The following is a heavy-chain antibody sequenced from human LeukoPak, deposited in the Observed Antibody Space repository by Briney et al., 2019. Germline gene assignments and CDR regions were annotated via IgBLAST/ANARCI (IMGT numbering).Heavy chain of an antibody. D-gene: IGHD3-3*01. CDR3: ARDKPIFGVVLEPTQDAFDI. CDR1: GFTFSIYS. CDR2: ISSSSSYI. J-gene: IGHJ3*02. Sequence: GGSLRLSCAAAGFTFSIYSMNWVRQAPGKGLEWVSSISSSSSYIYYADSVKGRFTISRDNAKNSLYLQMNSLRAEDTAVYYCARDKPIFGVVLEPTQDAFDIWGQGTMVTVSS. V-gene: IGHV3-21*01.